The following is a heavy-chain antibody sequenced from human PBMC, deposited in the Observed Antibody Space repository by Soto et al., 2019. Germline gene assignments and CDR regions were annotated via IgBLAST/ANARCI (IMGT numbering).Heavy chain of an antibody. Sequence: QVQLEESGPGLVKPSQTLSLTCTVSGGSISGEGYYWSWVRQYSGRGLEWIGYIHYSETTYYNPSVKSRVTIAVXTXKXXFFLELSSVPAADTAVYYCARAWTAEAGWANWFDRWGQGTLVTVSS. CDR3: ARAWTAEAGWANWFDR. J-gene: IGHJ5*02. V-gene: IGHV4-31*03. CDR2: IHYSETT. D-gene: IGHD6-13*01. CDR1: GGSISGEGYY.